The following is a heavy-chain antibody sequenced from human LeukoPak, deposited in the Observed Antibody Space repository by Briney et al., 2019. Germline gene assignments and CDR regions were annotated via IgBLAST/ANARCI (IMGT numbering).Heavy chain of an antibody. Sequence: PSETLSLTCTVSGGSINNSSYYWGWIHQPPGKGLEWIGSIYYSGRTYYNPSLKSRVTISVDTSKNQFSLKLNSVTAAVTAVFYCARIAGRSVFDIWGQGTMVTVSP. CDR2: IYYSGRT. D-gene: IGHD3-3*01. CDR1: GGSINNSSYY. V-gene: IGHV4-39*01. J-gene: IGHJ3*02. CDR3: ARIAGRSVFDI.